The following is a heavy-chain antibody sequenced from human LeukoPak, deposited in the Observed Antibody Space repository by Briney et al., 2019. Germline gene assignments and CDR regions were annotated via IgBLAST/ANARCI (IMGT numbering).Heavy chain of an antibody. Sequence: GGSLGLSCAASGFTFSSYAMSWVRQAPGKGLEWVSAISGSGGSTYYADSVKGRFTISRDNSKNTLYLQMNSLRAEDTAVYYCATDGREGGNWFDPWGQGTLVTVSS. J-gene: IGHJ5*02. D-gene: IGHD2-8*01. CDR2: ISGSGGST. V-gene: IGHV3-23*01. CDR3: ATDGREGGNWFDP. CDR1: GFTFSSYA.